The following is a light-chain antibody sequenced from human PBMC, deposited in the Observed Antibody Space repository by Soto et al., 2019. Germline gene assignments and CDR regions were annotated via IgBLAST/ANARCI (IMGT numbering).Light chain of an antibody. Sequence: QSVMTQPASVSGSPGQSITISCTGTSSDVGSYNVVSWYQQLPGEAPKLIIYEVNERPSGISNRFSGSKSGNTASLTISGLQDEDEADYYCCSYAGYSRVLFGGGTTVTV. J-gene: IGLJ3*02. CDR1: SSDVGSYNV. CDR2: EVN. CDR3: CSYAGYSRVL. V-gene: IGLV2-23*02.